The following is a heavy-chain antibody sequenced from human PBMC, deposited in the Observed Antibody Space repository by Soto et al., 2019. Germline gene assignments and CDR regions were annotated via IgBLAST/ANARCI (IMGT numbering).Heavy chain of an antibody. V-gene: IGHV4-4*02. D-gene: IGHD6-19*01. CDR3: ARGARAVAGTDYNN. J-gene: IGHJ4*02. Sequence: QVQLQESGPGLVKPSGTLSLTCAVSGGSISSSNWWSWVRQPPGKGLEWIGEIYHSGSTNYNPSPKRRVAITVDKTKNQFSLMLSSVTAADTAVYYCARGARAVAGTDYNNWGQGTLVTVSS. CDR1: GGSISSSNW. CDR2: IYHSGST.